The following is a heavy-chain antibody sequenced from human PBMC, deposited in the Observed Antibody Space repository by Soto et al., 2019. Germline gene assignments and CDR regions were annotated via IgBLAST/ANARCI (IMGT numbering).Heavy chain of an antibody. Sequence: SETLSLTCTVSGGSISSYYWSWIRQPPGKGLEWIGYIYYSGSTNYNPSLKSRVTISVDTSKNQFSLKLSSVTAADTAVYYCARLLVVAATPVFAFDIWGQGTMVTVSS. CDR3: ARLLVVAATPVFAFDI. J-gene: IGHJ3*02. D-gene: IGHD2-15*01. CDR2: IYYSGST. V-gene: IGHV4-59*01. CDR1: GGSISSYY.